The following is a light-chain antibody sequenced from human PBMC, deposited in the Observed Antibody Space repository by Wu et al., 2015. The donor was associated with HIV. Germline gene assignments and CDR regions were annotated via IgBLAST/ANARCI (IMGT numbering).Light chain of an antibody. CDR1: QSINSN. CDR3: QQYGSSPYT. CDR2: DAV. Sequence: EIVLTQSPATLSVSPGEIVTLSCRASQSINSNLAWFQQKPGQAPRLLIYDAVTRAKGVPVRFSGSGSGTDFTLTISRLEPEDFAVYYCQQYGSSPYTFGQGTKLEIK. J-gene: IGKJ2*01. V-gene: IGKV3-20*01.